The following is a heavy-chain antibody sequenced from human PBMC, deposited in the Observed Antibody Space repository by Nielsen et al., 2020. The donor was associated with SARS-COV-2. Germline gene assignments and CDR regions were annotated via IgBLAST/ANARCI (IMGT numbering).Heavy chain of an antibody. CDR3: AREVSGYCSSTSCYAGFDYYGMDV. Sequence: WVRQAPGQGLEWMGWINPNSGGTNYAQKFQGWVTMTRDTSISTAYMELSRLRSDDTAVYYCAREVSGYCSSTSCYAGFDYYGMDVWGQGTTVTVSS. D-gene: IGHD2-2*01. J-gene: IGHJ6*02. CDR2: INPNSGGT. V-gene: IGHV1-2*04.